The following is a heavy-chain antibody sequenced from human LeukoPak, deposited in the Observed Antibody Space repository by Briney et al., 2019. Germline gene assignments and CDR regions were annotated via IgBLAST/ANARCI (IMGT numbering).Heavy chain of an antibody. V-gene: IGHV4-34*01. Sequence: SETLSLTCAVYGGSFSGDYWSWIRQPPGKGLEWIGEINHSGSTNYNPSLKSRVTISVDTSKNQFPLKLSSVTAADTAVYYCARGPYDSSGYYTLDYWGQGTLVTVSS. CDR2: INHSGST. J-gene: IGHJ4*02. D-gene: IGHD3-22*01. CDR1: GGSFSGDY. CDR3: ARGPYDSSGYYTLDY.